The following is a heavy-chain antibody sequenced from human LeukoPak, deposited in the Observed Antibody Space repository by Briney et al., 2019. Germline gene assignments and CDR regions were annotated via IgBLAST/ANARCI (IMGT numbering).Heavy chain of an antibody. V-gene: IGHV4-59*08. CDR2: IYYSGST. Sequence: SETLSLTCTVSGGSISSYYWSWLRQPPGKGLEWIGYIYYSGSTNYNPSLKSRVTISVDTSKNQSSLKLSSVTAADTAVYYCARHIFYYGSGSPHFDYWGQGTLVTVSS. CDR1: GGSISSYY. CDR3: ARHIFYYGSGSPHFDY. D-gene: IGHD3-10*01. J-gene: IGHJ4*02.